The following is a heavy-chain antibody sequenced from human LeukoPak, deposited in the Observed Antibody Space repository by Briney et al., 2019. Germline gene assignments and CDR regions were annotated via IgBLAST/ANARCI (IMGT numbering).Heavy chain of an antibody. V-gene: IGHV4-59*08. CDR2: IYYSGST. CDR1: GGSINSYY. J-gene: IGHJ5*02. CDR3: ARHRSGDP. D-gene: IGHD3-10*01. Sequence: SETLSLTCTVSGGSINSYYWSWIRQPPGKGLEWIGYIYYSGSTNYNPSLKSRVTISVDTSKNQFSLKLSSVTAADTAVYYCARHRSGDPWGQGTLVTVYS.